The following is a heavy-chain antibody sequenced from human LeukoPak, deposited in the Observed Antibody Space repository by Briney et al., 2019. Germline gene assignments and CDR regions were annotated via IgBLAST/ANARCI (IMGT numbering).Heavy chain of an antibody. V-gene: IGHV1-2*02. CDR3: AAAAGIAAAPTDY. CDR1: GYTFTGYY. D-gene: IGHD6-13*01. CDR2: INPNSGGT. J-gene: IGHJ4*02. Sequence: ASVKVSCKASGYTFTGYYMHWVRPAPGQGLEWMGWINPNSGGTNYAQKFQGRVTMTRDTSISTAYMELSRLRSDDTAVYYCAAAAGIAAAPTDYWGQGTLVTVSS.